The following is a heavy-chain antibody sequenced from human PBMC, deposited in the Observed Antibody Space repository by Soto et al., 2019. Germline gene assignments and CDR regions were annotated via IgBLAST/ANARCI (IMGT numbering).Heavy chain of an antibody. V-gene: IGHV1-8*01. CDR1: GYTFTSYD. J-gene: IGHJ4*02. CDR3: ARFRTVGAKTPYDY. D-gene: IGHD1-26*01. CDR2: MNPNSGNT. Sequence: QVQLVQSGAEVKKPGASVKVSCKASGYTFTSYDINWVRQATGQWREWMGWMNPNSGNTGYSQKFQGRVTMTRNTAISTAYMELSRLRSEDTSGYYCARFRTVGAKTPYDYLGQGTLVTVSS.